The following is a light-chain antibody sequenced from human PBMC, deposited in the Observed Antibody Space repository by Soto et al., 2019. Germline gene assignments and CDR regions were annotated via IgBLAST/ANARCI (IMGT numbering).Light chain of an antibody. CDR1: QSISSF. V-gene: IGKV1-39*01. CDR2: AAS. J-gene: IGKJ1*01. Sequence: IHMTESRYSLSTSGWYRFTIAFPASQSISSFLNWFQQKPGKAPKLLIYAASSLQSGVPSRFSGSGSGTNFTLTIDSLQPEDFATYYCQQSYSIWWTFGQGTKVDIK. CDR3: QQSYSIWWT.